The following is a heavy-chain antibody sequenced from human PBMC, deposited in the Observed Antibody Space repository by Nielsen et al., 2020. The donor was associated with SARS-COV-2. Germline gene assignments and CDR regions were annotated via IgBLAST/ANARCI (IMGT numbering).Heavy chain of an antibody. CDR2: INHSGNT. J-gene: IGHJ6*02. CDR3: ARKGQYYDILTGFRNYYYYYGMDV. Sequence: RQAPGKGLEWIGEINHSGNTNYNPSLKIRVTISVDTSNNQFSLRLSSVTAADTAVYYCARKGQYYDILTGFRNYYYYYGMDVWGQGTTVTVSS. D-gene: IGHD3-9*01. V-gene: IGHV4-34*01.